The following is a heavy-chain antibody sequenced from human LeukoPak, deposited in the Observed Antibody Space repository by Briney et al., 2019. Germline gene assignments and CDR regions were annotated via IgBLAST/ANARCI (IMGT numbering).Heavy chain of an antibody. V-gene: IGHV1-24*01. Sequence: ASEKISRKVSGYTLTELSMHWVRHAPVKGLEWMGGFYPEDGETNYAQNAQDRVTMTEDTSTDTAYREQSSLRSEDTAVYYCATYGSHRSAQIIHTWFDPWGEGTLVTVSS. CDR1: GYTLTELS. CDR2: FYPEDGET. J-gene: IGHJ5*02. CDR3: ATYGSHRSAQIIHTWFDP. D-gene: IGHD1-14*01.